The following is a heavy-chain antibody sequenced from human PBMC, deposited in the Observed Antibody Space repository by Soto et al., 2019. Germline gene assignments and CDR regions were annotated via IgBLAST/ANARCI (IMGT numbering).Heavy chain of an antibody. CDR3: ARDSQYCSGGSCYSGYFQH. V-gene: IGHV3-33*01. Sequence: QVQLVESGGGVVQPGRSLRLSCAASGFTFSSYGMHWVRQAPGKGLEWVAVIWYDGSNKYYADSVKGRFTISRDNSKNTLYLQMNSLRAEDTAVYYCARDSQYCSGGSCYSGYFQHWGQGTLVTVSS. CDR2: IWYDGSNK. D-gene: IGHD2-15*01. J-gene: IGHJ1*01. CDR1: GFTFSSYG.